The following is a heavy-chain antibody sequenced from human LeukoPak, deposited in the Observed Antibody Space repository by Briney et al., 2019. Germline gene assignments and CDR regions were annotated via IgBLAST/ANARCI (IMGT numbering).Heavy chain of an antibody. Sequence: SSETLSLTCTVSGGSISSGGYYWSWIRQHPGKGLEWIGYIYYSGSTYYNPSLKSRVTISVDTSKNQFSLKLSSVTAADTAVYYCARDNRQTYYYDSSGYSAGMDVWGQGTTVTVSS. CDR1: GGSISSGGYY. CDR3: ARDNRQTYYYDSSGYSAGMDV. D-gene: IGHD3-22*01. CDR2: IYYSGST. J-gene: IGHJ6*02. V-gene: IGHV4-31*03.